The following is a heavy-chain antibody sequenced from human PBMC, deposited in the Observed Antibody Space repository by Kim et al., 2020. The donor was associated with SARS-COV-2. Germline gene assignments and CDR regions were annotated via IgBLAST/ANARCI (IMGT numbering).Heavy chain of an antibody. J-gene: IGHJ1*01. CDR1: GFIFSDYW. D-gene: IGHD2-21*02. V-gene: IGHV3-7*03. Sequence: GGSLRLSCAASGFIFSDYWMSWVRQAPGKGLEWVATIRPDGSQISYGDSVKGRFTISRDNAQNSLYLQMSSLRAADTAVYYCATDPVRVTYWGPGTLVA. CDR3: ATDPVRVTY. CDR2: IRPDGSQI.